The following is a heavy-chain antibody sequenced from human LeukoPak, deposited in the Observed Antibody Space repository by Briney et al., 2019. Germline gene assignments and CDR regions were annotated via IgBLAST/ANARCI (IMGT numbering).Heavy chain of an antibody. Sequence: LTGGSLRLSCAASGFTFSSWSINWVRQAPGKGLEWVSYISGSSSTIYYADSVKGRFTISRDNARNSLYLQMNSLRDEDTAVYYCARVSSSSWYQSDYWGQGTLVTVSS. CDR1: GFTFSSWS. CDR3: ARVSSSSWYQSDY. D-gene: IGHD6-13*01. J-gene: IGHJ4*02. V-gene: IGHV3-48*02. CDR2: ISGSSSTI.